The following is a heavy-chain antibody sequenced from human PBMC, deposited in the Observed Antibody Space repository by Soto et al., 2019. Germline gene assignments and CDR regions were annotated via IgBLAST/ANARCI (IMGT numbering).Heavy chain of an antibody. J-gene: IGHJ4*02. CDR2: ISGSGGST. Sequence: GGSLRLSCAASGLTFSSYAMSWVRQAPGKGLEWVSAISGSGGSTYYADSVKGRFTISRDNSKNTLYLQMNSLRAEDTAVYYCAKDPSLNHEVAAPYWGQGTLVTVSS. CDR3: AKDPSLNHEVAAPY. CDR1: GLTFSSYA. D-gene: IGHD3-16*02. V-gene: IGHV3-23*01.